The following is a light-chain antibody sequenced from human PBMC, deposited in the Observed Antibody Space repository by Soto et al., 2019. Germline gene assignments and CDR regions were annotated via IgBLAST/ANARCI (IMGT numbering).Light chain of an antibody. CDR3: QHFGSSSGT. CDR1: QTVTSTY. J-gene: IGKJ1*01. V-gene: IGKV3-20*01. CDR2: GAS. Sequence: IVLTQSPGTLSLSPGERATLSCRASQTVTSTYLAWYQQKPGQAPRLLIYGASTRATGIPDRFSGSGSGTDVTLTISRLEPEDFAVYYCQHFGSSSGTFGQGTKVEIK.